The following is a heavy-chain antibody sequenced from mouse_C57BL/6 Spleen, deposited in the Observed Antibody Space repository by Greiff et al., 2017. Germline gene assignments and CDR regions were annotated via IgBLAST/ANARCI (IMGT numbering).Heavy chain of an antibody. J-gene: IGHJ2*01. D-gene: IGHD1-1*01. Sequence: QVQLQQPGAELVRPGSSVKLSCTASGYTFTSYWMHWVKPRPIQGLEWIGNIAPSDSETHYNQKFTDKATLTVYKSSSTAYMQLSSLTSEDSAVYYCALITTVASDYWGQGTTLTVSS. CDR2: IAPSDSET. CDR1: GYTFTSYW. CDR3: ALITTVASDY. V-gene: IGHV1-52*01.